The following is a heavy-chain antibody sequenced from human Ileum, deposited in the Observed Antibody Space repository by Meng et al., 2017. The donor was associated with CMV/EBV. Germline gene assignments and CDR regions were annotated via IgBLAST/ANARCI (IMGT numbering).Heavy chain of an antibody. D-gene: IGHD5-18*01. Sequence: HVQLPWSDPGLVKPSETLSPTCTGSGDSISVFYWSWIRQPAGKGLEWIGRIYISGISNYNPSLKSRVTISEDTSKNQFSLKLSSVTAADTAVYYCAREKVQFWSFEYWGQGSLVTVSS. CDR3: AREKVQFWSFEY. V-gene: IGHV4-4*07. J-gene: IGHJ4*02. CDR2: IYISGIS. CDR1: GDSISVFY.